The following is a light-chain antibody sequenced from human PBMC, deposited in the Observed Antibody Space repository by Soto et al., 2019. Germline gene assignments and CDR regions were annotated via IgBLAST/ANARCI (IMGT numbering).Light chain of an antibody. Sequence: QSALTQHASVSGSPGQSITIFCTGTSSDAGDYNYVSWYQQRPGKAPKRMSDEFSNLLSGVSSRFAGSKSGNTASLTISGLPAEYEADYYCSSYTSSSPPYVFGPRTKVTVL. CDR3: SSYTSSSPPYV. CDR2: EFS. J-gene: IGLJ1*01. CDR1: SSDAGDYNY. V-gene: IGLV2-14*01.